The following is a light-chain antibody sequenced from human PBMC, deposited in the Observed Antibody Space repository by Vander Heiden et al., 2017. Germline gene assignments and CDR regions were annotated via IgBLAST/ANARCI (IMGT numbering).Light chain of an antibody. V-gene: IGKV4-1*01. CDR3: QQYYSSPQT. CDR1: RSILYNSNNKNY. J-gene: IGKJ2*01. Sequence: DFVMTQSPDSLAVSLGERATIDCKSSRSILYNSNNKNYLAWYQQKPGQPPKLLIYWASTRESGVPDRFSGSGSGTDFTLTISSLQAEDVAVYYCQQYYSSPQTFGQGTKLEIK. CDR2: WAS.